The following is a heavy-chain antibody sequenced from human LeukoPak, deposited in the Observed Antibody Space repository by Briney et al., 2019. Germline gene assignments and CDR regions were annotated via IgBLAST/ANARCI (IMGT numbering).Heavy chain of an antibody. J-gene: IGHJ4*02. D-gene: IGHD3-22*01. V-gene: IGHV4-4*02. CDR3: ASLYYYDSSGYFDY. CDR1: GGSISRSNW. CDR2: IYHSGST. Sequence: PSETLSLTCAVSGGSISRSNWWSWVRQPPGKWLEWIGEIYHSGSTNYNPSLKSRVTISVDKSKNQFSLKLSSVTAADTAVYYCASLYYYDSSGYFDYWGQGTLVTVSS.